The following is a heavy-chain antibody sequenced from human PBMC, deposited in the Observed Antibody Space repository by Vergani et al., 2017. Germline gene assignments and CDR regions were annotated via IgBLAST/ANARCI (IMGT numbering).Heavy chain of an antibody. CDR1: GCTFSSYA. CDR2: IIPILGIA. D-gene: IGHD1/OR15-1a*01. CDR3: ATNTDYYYYGMDG. J-gene: IGHJ6*02. V-gene: IGHV1-69*09. Sequence: QAQLVQSGAEVKKPGSSVKVSCKASGCTFSSYAISWVRQAPGQGLEWMGRIIPILGIANYAQKFQGRVTITADKSTSRAYMELSSLRSEDTAVYYCATNTDYYYYGMDGWGRGTTVTVSS.